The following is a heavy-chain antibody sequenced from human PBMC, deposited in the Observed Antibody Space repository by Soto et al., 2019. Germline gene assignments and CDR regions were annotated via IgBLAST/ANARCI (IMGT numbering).Heavy chain of an antibody. CDR1: GYTFTSYD. Sequence: QVQLVQSGAEVKKPGASVKVSCKASGYTFTSYDINWVRQATGQGLEWMGWMNPNSGNTGYAQKFQGRVTMTRNTSISTAYMGLSSLRSEDTAVYYCASTTLAALDAFDIWGQGTMVTVSS. CDR2: MNPNSGNT. V-gene: IGHV1-8*01. D-gene: IGHD6-6*01. CDR3: ASTTLAALDAFDI. J-gene: IGHJ3*02.